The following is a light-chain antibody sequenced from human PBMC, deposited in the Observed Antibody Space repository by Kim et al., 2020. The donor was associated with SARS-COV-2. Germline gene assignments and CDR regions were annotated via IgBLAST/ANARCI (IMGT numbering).Light chain of an antibody. V-gene: IGKV1-9*01. CDR3: QQLNSFPRT. Sequence: ASVGAGVTIACRASHGIRSSLALYQQKPGKAPKLLIYSASTLHSGVPSRFSGSGSGTDFTLTISSLQPEDFATYYCQQLNSFPRTFGQGTKVDIK. J-gene: IGKJ1*01. CDR2: SAS. CDR1: HGIRSS.